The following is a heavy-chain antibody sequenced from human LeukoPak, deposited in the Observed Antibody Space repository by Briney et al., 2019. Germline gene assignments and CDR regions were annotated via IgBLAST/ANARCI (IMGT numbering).Heavy chain of an antibody. J-gene: IGHJ4*02. CDR3: ARDTAMVY. CDR1: GFIFSNYN. CDR2: ISSSGSYI. V-gene: IGHV3-21*01. Sequence: PGGSLRLSCAASGFIFSNYNMNWVRQAPGKGLEWVSSISSSGSYIYYADSVKGRFTISRDNAKNSLYLQMNSLRAEDTAVYYCARDTAMVYWGQGTLVTVSS. D-gene: IGHD5-18*01.